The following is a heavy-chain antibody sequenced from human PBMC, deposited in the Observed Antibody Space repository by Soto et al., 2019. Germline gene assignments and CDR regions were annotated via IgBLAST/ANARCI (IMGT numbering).Heavy chain of an antibody. V-gene: IGHV3-33*01. CDR3: ARDISGSIDL. J-gene: IGHJ5*02. Sequence: PCGSLRLSCTSSGFTLRSSAIHWVRQAPGKGLEAVAFTWHDGSNKYYADSVKGRFSASRDSSNDVLYLQMDNLRDADTAIYYCARDISGSIDLWGQGTLVTV. CDR1: GFTLRSSA. D-gene: IGHD1-26*01. CDR2: TWHDGSNK.